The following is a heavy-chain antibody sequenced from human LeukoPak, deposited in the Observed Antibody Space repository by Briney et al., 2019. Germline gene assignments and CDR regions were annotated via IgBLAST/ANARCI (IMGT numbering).Heavy chain of an antibody. J-gene: IGHJ3*02. V-gene: IGHV1-69*05. Sequence: ASVKVPCKASGGTFSSYAISWVRQAPGQGLEWMGGIIPIFSTANYAQKFQGRVTITTDESTSTAYMELSSLRSEDTAVYYCARDLVVTPPGSYRAFDIWGQGTMVTVSS. D-gene: IGHD2-15*01. CDR2: IIPIFSTA. CDR3: ARDLVVTPPGSYRAFDI. CDR1: GGTFSSYA.